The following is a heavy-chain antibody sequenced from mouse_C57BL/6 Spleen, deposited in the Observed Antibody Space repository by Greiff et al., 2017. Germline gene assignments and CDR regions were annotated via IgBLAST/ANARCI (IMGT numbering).Heavy chain of an antibody. Sequence: QVQLQQPGAELVMPGASVKLSCKASGYTFTSSWMPWVKQRPGQGLEWIGEIDPYDSCTNYNQKFKGKSTLTVDKSSSTAYMQLSSLTSEDSAVYYCARCGYSNYGDYWGQGTSVTVSS. V-gene: IGHV1-69*01. D-gene: IGHD2-5*01. J-gene: IGHJ4*01. CDR1: GYTFTSSW. CDR2: IDPYDSCT. CDR3: ARCGYSNYGDY.